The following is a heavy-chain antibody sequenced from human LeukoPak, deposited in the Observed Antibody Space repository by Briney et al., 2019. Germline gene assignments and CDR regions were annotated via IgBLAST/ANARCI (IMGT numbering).Heavy chain of an antibody. CDR2: INWNGGST. V-gene: IGHV3-20*04. CDR3: ARGTGNYVSFDY. CDR1: GFIFDDYG. Sequence: GGSLRLSCAASGFIFDDYGMSWVRQAPGKGLEWVSGINWNGGSTGYADSVKGRFTISRDNAKNSLYLQMNSLRAEDTALYYCARGTGNYVSFDYWGQGTLVTVSS. D-gene: IGHD1-7*01. J-gene: IGHJ4*02.